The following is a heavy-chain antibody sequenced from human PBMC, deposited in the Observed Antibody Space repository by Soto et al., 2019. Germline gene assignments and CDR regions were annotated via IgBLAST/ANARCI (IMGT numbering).Heavy chain of an antibody. CDR3: ASGYSGYVKTPFDY. V-gene: IGHV3-21*01. J-gene: IGHJ4*02. D-gene: IGHD5-12*01. CDR2: ISSSSSYI. CDR1: GFTFSSYS. Sequence: GGSLRLSCAASGFTFSSYSMNWVRQAPGKGLEWVSSISSSSSYIYYADSVKGRFTNSRDNAKNSLYLQMNSLRAEDTAVYYCASGYSGYVKTPFDYWGQGTLVTVSS.